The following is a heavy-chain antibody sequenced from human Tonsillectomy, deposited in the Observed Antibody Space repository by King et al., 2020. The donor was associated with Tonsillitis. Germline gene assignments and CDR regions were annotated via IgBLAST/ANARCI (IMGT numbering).Heavy chain of an antibody. V-gene: IGHV3-21*01. CDR1: GSTFSSYS. Sequence: VQLVESGGGLVEPGGSLRLSCAASGSTFSSYSMNWVRQAPGKGLEWVSFIRSSSSYIYYADSVKGRFTISRDNAKNSLYLQMNSLRAEDTAVYYCARDGYCSSSSCHIHRYLDLWGRGTLVTVSS. D-gene: IGHD2-2*02. J-gene: IGHJ2*01. CDR3: ARDGYCSSSSCHIHRYLDL. CDR2: IRSSSSYI.